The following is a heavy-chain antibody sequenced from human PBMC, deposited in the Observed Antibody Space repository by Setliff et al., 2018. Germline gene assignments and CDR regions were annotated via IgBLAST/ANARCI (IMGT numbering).Heavy chain of an antibody. Sequence: GSLRLSCAASGFTFSSYGMIWVRQAPGKGLEWVSIIYSGGSSTYYGDSVKGRFTVSRDDSKNTLYLQMNSLRAEDTAVYYCAKGCHAGCFWSDCWGQGTLVTVSS. CDR3: AKGCHAGCFWSDC. CDR2: IYSGGSST. CDR1: GFTFSSYG. V-gene: IGHV3-23*03. D-gene: IGHD2-15*01. J-gene: IGHJ4*02.